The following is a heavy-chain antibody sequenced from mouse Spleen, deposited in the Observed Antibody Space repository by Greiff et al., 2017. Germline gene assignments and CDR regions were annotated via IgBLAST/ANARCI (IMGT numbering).Heavy chain of an antibody. CDR2: IYPRSGNT. CDR3: ARGGPFDY. CDR1: GYTFTSYG. V-gene: IGHV1-81*01. Sequence: VKVVESGAELARPGASVKLSCTASGYTFTSYGISWVKQRTGQGLEWIGEIYPRSGNTYYNEKFKGKATLTADKSSSTAYMELRSLTSEDSAVYFCARGGPFDYWGQGTTLTVSS. J-gene: IGHJ2*01.